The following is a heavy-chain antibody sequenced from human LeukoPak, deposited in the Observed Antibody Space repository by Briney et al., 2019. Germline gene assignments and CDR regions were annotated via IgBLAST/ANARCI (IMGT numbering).Heavy chain of an antibody. CDR2: ISSNGGST. Sequence: GGSLRLSCAASGFTFSSYAMHWVRQAPGKGLEYVSAISSNGGSTYYANSVKGRFTISRDNSKNTLYLQMGSLRAEDMAVYYCARDAHVNSSGWSDHWGQGTLVTVSS. D-gene: IGHD6-19*01. V-gene: IGHV3-64*01. CDR3: ARDAHVNSSGWSDH. J-gene: IGHJ5*02. CDR1: GFTFSSYA.